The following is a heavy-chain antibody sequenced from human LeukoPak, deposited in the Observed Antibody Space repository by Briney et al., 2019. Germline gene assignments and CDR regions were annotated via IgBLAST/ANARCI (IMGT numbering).Heavy chain of an antibody. D-gene: IGHD3-16*02. CDR1: GFTFSNYA. CDR2: IIGGAGST. Sequence: PGGSLRLSCAASGFTFSNYAMSWVRQAPGKGLEWVSAIIGGAGSTYYADSVKGRFTISRDNSKNTLYLQMNSLRAEDTAVYYCAKVLYDYLWGSYRPDAFDIWGQGTMVTASA. CDR3: AKVLYDYLWGSYRPDAFDI. J-gene: IGHJ3*02. V-gene: IGHV3-23*01.